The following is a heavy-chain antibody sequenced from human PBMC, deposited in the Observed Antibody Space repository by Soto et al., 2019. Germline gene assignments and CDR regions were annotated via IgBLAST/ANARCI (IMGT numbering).Heavy chain of an antibody. CDR1: GSSPGAFH. V-gene: IGHV4-34*12. J-gene: IGHJ3*02. Sequence: PSETLSLTCAIYGSSPGAFHWTWIRQPPGKGLEWIGELIHGGSTTYNPSLKSRVTFSLDTSKSQFSLHLLSVTAADTAVYYCARSPLTYDYVRQTWSEVGDSFDIWGRGTLVTVSS. D-gene: IGHD3-16*01. CDR2: LIHGGST. CDR3: ARSPLTYDYVRQTWSEVGDSFDI.